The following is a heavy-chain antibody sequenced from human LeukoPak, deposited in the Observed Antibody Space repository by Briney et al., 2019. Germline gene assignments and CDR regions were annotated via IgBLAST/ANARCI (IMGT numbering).Heavy chain of an antibody. CDR3: ARGYCSGGSCYWGAFDI. J-gene: IGHJ3*02. Sequence: GGSLRLSCAASGFTVSSNYMSWVRQAPGKGLEWVSVVYSGGSTYYADSVKGRFTISRDNSKNTLYLQVNNLRAEDTAVYYCARGYCSGGSCYWGAFDIWGQGTMVTVSS. V-gene: IGHV3-66*01. CDR2: VYSGGST. CDR1: GFTVSSNY. D-gene: IGHD2-15*01.